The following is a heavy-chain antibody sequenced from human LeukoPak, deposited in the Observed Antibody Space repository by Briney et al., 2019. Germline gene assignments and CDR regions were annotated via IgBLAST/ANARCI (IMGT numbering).Heavy chain of an antibody. D-gene: IGHD3-22*01. Sequence: SETLSLTCTVSGGSISSSSYYWGWIRQPPGKGLEWIGSIYYSGSTYYNPSLKSRVTISVDTSKNQFSLKLSSVTAADTAVYYCASSYDSSGYAPYYFDYWGQGTLVTVSS. CDR3: ASSYDSSGYAPYYFDY. CDR2: IYYSGST. CDR1: GGSISSSSYY. V-gene: IGHV4-39*07. J-gene: IGHJ4*02.